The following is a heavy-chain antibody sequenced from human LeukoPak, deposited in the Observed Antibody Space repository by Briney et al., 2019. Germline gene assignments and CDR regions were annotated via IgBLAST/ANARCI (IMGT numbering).Heavy chain of an antibody. Sequence: PSETLSLTCTVSGGSISSSSYYWGWIRQPPGKGLEWIGSIYYSGSTYYNPSLKSRVTISVDTSKTQFSLKLTSVTAADTAVYYCARSYGYSSGWYGAYYFDYWGQGTLVTVSS. CDR1: GGSISSSSYY. J-gene: IGHJ4*02. CDR2: IYYSGST. D-gene: IGHD6-19*01. V-gene: IGHV4-39*07. CDR3: ARSYGYSSGWYGAYYFDY.